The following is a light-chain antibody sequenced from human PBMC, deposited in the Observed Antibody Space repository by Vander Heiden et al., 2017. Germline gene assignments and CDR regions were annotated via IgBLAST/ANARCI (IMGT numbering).Light chain of an antibody. V-gene: IGKV3-20*01. CDR2: GAS. CDR1: QIVPSNF. J-gene: IGKJ4*01. Sequence: EIVLMQSPGTLSLSPGERHTLSCRASQIVPSNFLAWYKQKPGKAPRLLIYGASTRATGVPDRFSGSGSGTDFTLTTTRLDPDDFAVYFCQQYGSKPLTFGGGTTLEIK. CDR3: QQYGSKPLT.